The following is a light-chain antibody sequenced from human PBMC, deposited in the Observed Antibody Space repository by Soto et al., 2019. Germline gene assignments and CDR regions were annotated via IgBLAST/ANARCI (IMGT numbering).Light chain of an antibody. CDR3: QHYNTYPWT. CDR1: QSISSW. J-gene: IGKJ1*01. V-gene: IGKV1-5*03. CDR2: KAS. Sequence: DIRMTQSAATLSASVGDRVTITCRASQSISSWLAWYQQKQGKAPKLLINKASSLESGVPSRFSGSGSGTEFTLTISSLQTGDFATYYCQHYNTYPWTFGQGTKVDIK.